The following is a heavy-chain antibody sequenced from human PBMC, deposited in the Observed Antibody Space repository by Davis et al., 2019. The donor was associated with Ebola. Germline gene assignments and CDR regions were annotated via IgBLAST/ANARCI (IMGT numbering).Heavy chain of an antibody. Sequence: GESLKISCAASGFTFDDYGMTWVRQTPGKGLEWVSSINWNGDSTSCADSVKGRFTISRDNANNSLYLQMNSLRVEDTALYYCARGGELELRTVQFVYWGQGALVTVSS. CDR2: INWNGDST. CDR1: GFTFDDYG. J-gene: IGHJ4*02. D-gene: IGHD1-7*01. V-gene: IGHV3-20*04. CDR3: ARGGELELRTVQFVY.